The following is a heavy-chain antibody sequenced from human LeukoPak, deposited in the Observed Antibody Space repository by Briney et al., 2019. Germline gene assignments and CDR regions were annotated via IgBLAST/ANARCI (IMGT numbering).Heavy chain of an antibody. CDR3: AKDWGSSGWYNYFDP. J-gene: IGHJ5*02. D-gene: IGHD6-19*01. Sequence: PGGSLRLSCVVSGFTISSHGMHWVRQAPGKGLEWVAMISYHGSAKYYGDSVQGRFTISRDISKNTLYLQMDSLRPEDTAVYYCAKDWGSSGWYNYFDPGGQGTLVTVSS. CDR2: ISYHGSAK. CDR1: GFTISSHG. V-gene: IGHV3-30*18.